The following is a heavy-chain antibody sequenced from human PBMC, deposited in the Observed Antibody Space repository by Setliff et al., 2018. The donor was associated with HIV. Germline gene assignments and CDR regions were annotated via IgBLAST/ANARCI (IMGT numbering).Heavy chain of an antibody. D-gene: IGHD3-10*01. CDR2: IYHSGST. J-gene: IGHJ4*02. Sequence: SETLSLTCAVSGYSISSGYYWGWIRQPPGKGLEWIGSIYHSGSTYYNPSLKSRVTISVDTSKSQFSLRLNSVTATDTALYYCARGRFHRLHRPYSGSGSLGIQYFDYWGQGTLVTVSS. V-gene: IGHV4-38-2*01. CDR3: ARGRFHRLHRPYSGSGSLGIQYFDY. CDR1: GYSISSGYY.